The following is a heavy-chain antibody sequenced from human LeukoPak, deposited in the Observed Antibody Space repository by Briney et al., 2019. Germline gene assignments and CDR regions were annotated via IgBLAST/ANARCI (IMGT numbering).Heavy chain of an antibody. CDR1: GFTFSSYD. CDR2: IGTAGDT. J-gene: IGHJ6*02. CDR3: AREVGFGYYYYGMDV. V-gene: IGHV3-13*01. D-gene: IGHD3-16*01. Sequence: GGSLRLSCAASGFTFSSYDMHWVRQATGKGLEWVSAIGTAGDTYYPGSVKGRFTISRENAKNSLYLQMNSLRAEDTAVYYCAREVGFGYYYYGMDVWGQGTTVTVSS.